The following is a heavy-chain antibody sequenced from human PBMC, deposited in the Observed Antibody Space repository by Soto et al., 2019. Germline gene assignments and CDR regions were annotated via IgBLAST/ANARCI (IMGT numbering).Heavy chain of an antibody. CDR3: AKESVRGGHYDNIPFDY. D-gene: IGHD3-22*01. CDR2: ISYDGSNK. J-gene: IGHJ4*02. Sequence: GGSLRLSCAASGFTFSSYGMHWVRQAPGKGLEWVTVISYDGSNKYYADSVKGRFTISRDNSKNTLYLQMNSLRAEDTAVYYCAKESVRGGHYDNIPFDYWGQGTLVTVSS. V-gene: IGHV3-30*18. CDR1: GFTFSSYG.